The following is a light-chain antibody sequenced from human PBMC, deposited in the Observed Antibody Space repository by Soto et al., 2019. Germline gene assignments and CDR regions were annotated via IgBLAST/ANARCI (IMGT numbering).Light chain of an antibody. CDR1: QSVTNSF. Sequence: EIVLAQSPGTLSLSPGERASLSCRASQSVTNSFLAWYQQKPGQAPRLLIYGASSRATGIPDRFSGSGSGTDFTLTISRLEPEDFAVYYCHQYGGSPRTFGQGNKVDIK. CDR2: GAS. CDR3: HQYGGSPRT. J-gene: IGKJ1*01. V-gene: IGKV3-20*01.